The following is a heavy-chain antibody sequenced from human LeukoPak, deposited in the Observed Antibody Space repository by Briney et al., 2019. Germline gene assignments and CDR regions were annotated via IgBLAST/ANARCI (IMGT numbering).Heavy chain of an antibody. CDR1: GLTFSVSG. CDR3: AKRSCSGTTCYPLDY. CDR2: ITGNGGST. J-gene: IGHJ4*02. V-gene: IGHV3-23*01. Sequence: GGSLRLSCAASGLTFSVSGMHWVRQAPGKGLEWVSAITGNGGSTYYADSVKGRFTISRDNSKSTLYLQMNRLRGEDTAIYYCAKRSCSGTTCYPLDYWGQGTLVTVSS. D-gene: IGHD6-19*01.